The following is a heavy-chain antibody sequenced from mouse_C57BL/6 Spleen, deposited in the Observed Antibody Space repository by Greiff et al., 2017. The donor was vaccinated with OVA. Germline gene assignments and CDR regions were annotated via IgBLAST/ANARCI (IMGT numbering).Heavy chain of an antibody. Sequence: VQLQQSGAELARPGASVKLSCKASGYTFTSYGISWVKQRTGQGLEWIGEIYPRSGNTYYNEKFKGKATLTADKSSSTGYMELRSLTSEDSAVYFCAREGNWDGREYFDVWGTGTTVTVSS. CDR1: GYTFTSYG. D-gene: IGHD4-1*01. CDR2: IYPRSGNT. J-gene: IGHJ1*03. V-gene: IGHV1-81*01. CDR3: AREGNWDGREYFDV.